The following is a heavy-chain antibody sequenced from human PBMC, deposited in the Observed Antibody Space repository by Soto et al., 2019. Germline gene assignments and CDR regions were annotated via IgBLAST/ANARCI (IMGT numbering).Heavy chain of an antibody. CDR2: FSCSGVTT. D-gene: IGHD5-18*01. J-gene: IGHJ4*02. Sequence: GXSLRLSCAASGFTFSSYAMIWVIQAPGKGLRWLSAFSCSGVTTHTADPVKGRSTISRDNPKNPLYLQMNSLRAEDTAVYYCAKVTRLDTAMALDYWGQETLVTVPS. CDR3: AKVTRLDTAMALDY. V-gene: IGHV3-23*01. CDR1: GFTFSSYA.